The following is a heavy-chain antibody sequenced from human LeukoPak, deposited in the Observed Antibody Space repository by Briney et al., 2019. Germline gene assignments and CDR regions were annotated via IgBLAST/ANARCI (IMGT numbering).Heavy chain of an antibody. V-gene: IGHV3-43*02. CDR3: AKAHLSRLSLRVLDY. J-gene: IGHJ4*02. Sequence: GGSLRLSCAASGFTFDDYAMHWVRQAPGKGLEWVSLISGDGGSTYYADSVKGRFTISRDNSKNSLYLQMNSLRTEDTALYYCAKAHLSRLSLRVLDYWGQGTLVTVSS. D-gene: IGHD3-22*01. CDR2: ISGDGGST. CDR1: GFTFDDYA.